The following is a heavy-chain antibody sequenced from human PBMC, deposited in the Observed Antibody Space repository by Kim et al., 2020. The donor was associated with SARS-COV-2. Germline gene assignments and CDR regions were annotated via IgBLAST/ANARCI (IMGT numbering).Heavy chain of an antibody. CDR3: VRGQRSQVAVLVYILKAYYCDL. V-gene: IGHV1-8*01. J-gene: IGHJ5*02. Sequence: ASVKVSCEASGYTFASHDINWVRQAPGQGLEWMGWMNPASGNTGYAQKFQGRVTMTRDTPRSTAYMELNSLTSDDTALYYCVRGQRSQVAVLVYILKAYYCDLWGRGTLVTVTS. CDR2: MNPASGNT. CDR1: GYTFASHD. D-gene: IGHD2-15*01.